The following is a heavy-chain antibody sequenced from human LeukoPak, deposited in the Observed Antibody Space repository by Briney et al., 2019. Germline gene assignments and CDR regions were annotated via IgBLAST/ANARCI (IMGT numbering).Heavy chain of an antibody. CDR2: ISGSGGST. CDR1: GFTFSSYA. Sequence: PGGSLRLSCAASGFTFSSYAMSWVRQAPGKGLEWVSAISGSGGSTYYADSVKGRFTISRDNSKNTLYLQMNSLRAEDTAVYYCAKDQYGYSSSWGGGYFDYWGQGTLVTVSS. D-gene: IGHD6-13*01. V-gene: IGHV3-23*01. CDR3: AKDQYGYSSSWGGGYFDY. J-gene: IGHJ4*02.